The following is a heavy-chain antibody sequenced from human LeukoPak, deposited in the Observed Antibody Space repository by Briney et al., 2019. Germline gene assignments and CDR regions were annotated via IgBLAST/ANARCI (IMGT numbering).Heavy chain of an antibody. D-gene: IGHD4-17*01. CDR1: GFTFSSYW. V-gene: IGHV3-7*01. J-gene: IGHJ4*02. Sequence: GGSLRLSCAASGFTFSSYWMSWVRQAPGKGLEWVANIKQDGSEKYYVDSVKGRFTISRDNAKNSLYLQMNSLRAEDTAVYYCARDYGDYEGVIAYWGQGTLVTVSS. CDR2: IKQDGSEK. CDR3: ARDYGDYEGVIAY.